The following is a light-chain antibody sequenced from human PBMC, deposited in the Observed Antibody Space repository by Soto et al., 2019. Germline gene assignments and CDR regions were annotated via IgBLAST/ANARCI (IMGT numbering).Light chain of an antibody. CDR2: WAS. CDR1: QNLLYSPNNKNY. J-gene: IGKJ4*01. CDR3: QQYYSYTLT. Sequence: DIVMTQSPDSLAVSLGEGATINCKSSQNLLYSPNNKNYLAWYQQKPGQPPRLLISWASTRESGVPERFSGSGSGTDFTLTISSLQAEDVAVYYCQQYYSYTLTFGGGTKVEIK. V-gene: IGKV4-1*01.